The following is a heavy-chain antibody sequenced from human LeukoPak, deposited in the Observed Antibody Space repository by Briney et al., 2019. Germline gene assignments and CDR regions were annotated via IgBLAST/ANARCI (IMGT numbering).Heavy chain of an antibody. D-gene: IGHD3-9*01. CDR1: GFTFSSYD. Sequence: GGSLRLSCAASGFTFSSYDMNWVRQAPGKGPEWVSYISSRGTTMYYADSVKGRFTISRDNAKKSLDLQMNSLRAEDTAVYYCARGPGPLRYFDWLNEYYFDYWGQGTLVTVSS. CDR2: ISSRGTTM. V-gene: IGHV3-48*01. J-gene: IGHJ4*02. CDR3: ARGPGPLRYFDWLNEYYFDY.